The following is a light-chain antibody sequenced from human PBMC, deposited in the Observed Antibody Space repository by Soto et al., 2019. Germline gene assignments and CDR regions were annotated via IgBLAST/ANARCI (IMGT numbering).Light chain of an antibody. CDR3: QQYNVWPLT. V-gene: IGKV3-15*01. Sequence: EIVMTQPPATLSVSPGERATLSCRASQSVSSNLAWYQQKPGQTPKRLIYVASTRATGIPARFSGSGSGTEFTLTISSLQSEDFAVYYCQQYNVWPLTFGGGTKVEF. CDR1: QSVSSN. J-gene: IGKJ4*01. CDR2: VAS.